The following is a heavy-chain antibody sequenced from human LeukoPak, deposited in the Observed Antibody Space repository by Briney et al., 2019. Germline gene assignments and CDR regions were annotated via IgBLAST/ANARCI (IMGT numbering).Heavy chain of an antibody. V-gene: IGHV3-30-3*01. Sequence: GGSLRLSCAASGFTFSSYAMSWVRQAPGKGLEWVAVISYDGSNKYYADSVKGRFTISRDNSKNTLYLQMNSLRAEDTAVYYCARDLVGFDYWGQGTLVTVSS. CDR3: ARDLVGFDY. CDR1: GFTFSSYA. CDR2: ISYDGSNK. D-gene: IGHD1-26*01. J-gene: IGHJ4*02.